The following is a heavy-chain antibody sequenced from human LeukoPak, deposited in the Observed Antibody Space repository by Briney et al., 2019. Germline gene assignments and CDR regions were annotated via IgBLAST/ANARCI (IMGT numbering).Heavy chain of an antibody. D-gene: IGHD2-15*01. CDR1: GGSISSGGYY. J-gene: IGHJ4*02. Sequence: SQTLSLTCTVSGGSISSGGYYWSWIRQHPGKGLEWIGYIYYSGSTYYNPSLKSRVTISVDTSKNQFSLKLSSVTAADTAVYYCARFIGYCSGGSCYYLGYFDYWGQGTLVTVSS. V-gene: IGHV4-31*03. CDR3: ARFIGYCSGGSCYYLGYFDY. CDR2: IYYSGST.